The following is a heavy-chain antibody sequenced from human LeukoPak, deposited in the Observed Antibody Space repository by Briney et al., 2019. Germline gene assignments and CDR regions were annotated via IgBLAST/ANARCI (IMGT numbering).Heavy chain of an antibody. J-gene: IGHJ4*02. D-gene: IGHD5-12*01. CDR3: ARDGYDADGYLDY. Sequence: GASVKVSCKASGYPFRSYVIHWLRQAPGQTLEWIGWINPANGNTKYSRNFQGRVTITRDTSASVVYMELSSLRYEVTAVCYCARDGYDADGYLDYWGQGALVPVSS. V-gene: IGHV1-3*01. CDR1: GYPFRSYV. CDR2: INPANGNT.